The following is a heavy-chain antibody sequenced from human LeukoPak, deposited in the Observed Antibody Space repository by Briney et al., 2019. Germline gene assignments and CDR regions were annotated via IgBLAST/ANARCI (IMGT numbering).Heavy chain of an antibody. Sequence: SETLSLTCAVYGGSFSGYYWSWIRQPPGKGLEWIGEINHSGSTNYNPSLKSRVTISVDTSKNQFSLKLSSVTAADTAVYYCAKSNGYGLVDIWGQGAMVTVSS. J-gene: IGHJ3*02. V-gene: IGHV4-34*01. CDR1: GGSFSGYY. CDR3: AKSNGYGLVDI. CDR2: INHSGST. D-gene: IGHD3-10*01.